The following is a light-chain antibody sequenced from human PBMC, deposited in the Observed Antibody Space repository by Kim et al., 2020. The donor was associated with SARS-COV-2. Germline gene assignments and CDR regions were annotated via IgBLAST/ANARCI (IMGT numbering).Light chain of an antibody. V-gene: IGKV1-39*01. Sequence: SAFVGDRVTITCRASQRISSYLNWYQQKPGKAPKLLISAASSLQSGVPSRFSGRGSGTDFTLTISSLQPEDFATYYCQQSYSTPYTFGQGTKLEI. CDR3: QQSYSTPYT. J-gene: IGKJ2*01. CDR1: QRISSY. CDR2: AAS.